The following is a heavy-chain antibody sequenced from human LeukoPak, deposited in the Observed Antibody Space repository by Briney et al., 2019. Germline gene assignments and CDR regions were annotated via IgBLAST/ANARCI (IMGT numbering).Heavy chain of an antibody. J-gene: IGHJ4*02. CDR2: INSDGSST. Sequence: GGSLRLSCAASGFTFSSYWMHWVRQAPGKGLVLVSRINSDGSSTSYADSVKGRFTISRDNAKNTLYLQMNSLRAEDTAVYYCARELGSWPDYWGQGTLVTVSS. CDR3: ARELGSWPDY. V-gene: IGHV3-74*01. D-gene: IGHD1-26*01. CDR1: GFTFSSYW.